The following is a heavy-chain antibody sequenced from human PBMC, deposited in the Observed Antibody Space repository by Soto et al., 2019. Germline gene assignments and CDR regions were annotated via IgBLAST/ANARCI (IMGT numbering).Heavy chain of an antibody. Sequence: EVQLLESGGGLVQPGVSLRLSCAASGFTFSSYAMSWVRQAPGKGLEWVSAIRGSGGSTYHADSVKGRFTSSRDNSNNTLYLPKNSLRAEDTAVYYCAKDISEYSSSSYTFDYWGHGTLVTVSS. J-gene: IGHJ4*01. D-gene: IGHD6-6*01. V-gene: IGHV3-23*01. CDR2: IRGSGGST. CDR3: AKDISEYSSSSYTFDY. CDR1: GFTFSSYA.